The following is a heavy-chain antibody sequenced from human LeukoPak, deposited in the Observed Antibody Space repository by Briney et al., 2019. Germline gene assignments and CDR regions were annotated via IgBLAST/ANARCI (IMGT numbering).Heavy chain of an antibody. CDR3: ATQNQGVITSDY. CDR2: IIPIFGTA. V-gene: IGHV1-69*05. CDR1: GYTFTSYG. Sequence: ASVKVSCKASGYTFTSYGISWVRQAPGQGLEWMGRIIPIFGTANYAQKFQGRVTITTDESTSTAYMELSSLRSEDTAVYYCATQNQGVITSDYWGQGTLVTVSS. J-gene: IGHJ4*02. D-gene: IGHD3-22*01.